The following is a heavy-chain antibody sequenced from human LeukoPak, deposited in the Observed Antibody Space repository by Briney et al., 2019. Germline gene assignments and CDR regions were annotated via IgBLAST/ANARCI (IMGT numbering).Heavy chain of an antibody. V-gene: IGHV1-69*13. Sequence: SVKVSCKASGGTFSSYAISWVRQAPGQGLEWMGGIIPIFGTANYAQKFQGRVTITADESTSTAYMELSSLRSEDTAVYYCARSVPRLGYCSSTSCYSWFDPWGQGTLVTVSS. D-gene: IGHD2-2*01. CDR1: GGTFSSYA. CDR2: IIPIFGTA. CDR3: ARSVPRLGYCSSTSCYSWFDP. J-gene: IGHJ5*02.